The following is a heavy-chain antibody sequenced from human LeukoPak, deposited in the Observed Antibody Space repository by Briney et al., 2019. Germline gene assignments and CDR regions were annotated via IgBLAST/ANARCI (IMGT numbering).Heavy chain of an antibody. Sequence: GSLRLSCAASGFTFSSYWMHWVRQTPGKGLVWVSRIKGDGSDTLYADSVKGRFTISRDNSKNTLYLQTSSLGVDDTAVYYCARASTTVPNLLDYWGQGAPVSVSS. CDR2: IKGDGSDT. V-gene: IGHV3-74*01. J-gene: IGHJ4*02. CDR3: ARASTTVPNLLDY. D-gene: IGHD4-17*01. CDR1: GFTFSSYW.